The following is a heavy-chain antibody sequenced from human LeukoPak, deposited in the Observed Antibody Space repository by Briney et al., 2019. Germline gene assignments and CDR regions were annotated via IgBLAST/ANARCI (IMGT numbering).Heavy chain of an antibody. J-gene: IGHJ3*02. CDR1: GFTFSSYS. CDR2: ISSSSSTM. V-gene: IGHV3-48*01. CDR3: ARDTGIAAALGAFDI. D-gene: IGHD6-13*01. Sequence: GGSLRLSCAASGFTFSSYSMNWVRQAPGKGLEWVSYISSSSSTMYYADSVKGRFTISRDNAKNSLYLQMNSLRAEDTAVYYCARDTGIAAALGAFDIWGQGTMVTVSS.